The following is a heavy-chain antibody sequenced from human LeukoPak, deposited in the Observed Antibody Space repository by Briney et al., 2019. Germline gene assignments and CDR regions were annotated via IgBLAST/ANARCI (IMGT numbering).Heavy chain of an antibody. D-gene: IGHD3-22*01. CDR3: ARAGYYDSSGSQKAFDI. J-gene: IGHJ3*02. CDR2: ISGSGGST. V-gene: IGHV3-23*01. Sequence: GGSLRLSCAASGFTFSSYAMSWVRQAPGKGLEWVSAISGSGGSTYYADSVKGRFTISRDNSKNTVYLQMNSLRAEDTAVYYCARAGYYDSSGSQKAFDIWGQGTMVTVSS. CDR1: GFTFSSYA.